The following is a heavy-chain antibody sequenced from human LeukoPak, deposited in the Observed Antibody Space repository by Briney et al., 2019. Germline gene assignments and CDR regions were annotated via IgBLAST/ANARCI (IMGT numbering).Heavy chain of an antibody. CDR2: ISSNGGSYSS. Sequence: GGSLRLSCAASGFTLSSDEMHWVRQASGKGLEWLGCISSNGGSYSSAYAASVRGRFTISRDDSKNTAYLQMNSLKTGDTAVYYCRAAVAGDYFDLWGRGTLGTVSS. J-gene: IGHJ2*01. D-gene: IGHD6-19*01. V-gene: IGHV3-73*01. CDR3: RAAVAGDYFDL. CDR1: GFTLSSDE.